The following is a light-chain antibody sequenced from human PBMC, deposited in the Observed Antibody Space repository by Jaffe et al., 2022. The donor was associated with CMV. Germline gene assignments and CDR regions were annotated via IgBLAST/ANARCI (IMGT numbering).Light chain of an antibody. Sequence: DIQMTQSPSSLSASVGDRVTITCRASQSISSYLNWYQQKPGKAPKLLIYAASSLESGVPARFSGSGSGTHFALTISSLQPGDFATYYCQQSYRTAQYTFGQGTKLEIK. J-gene: IGKJ2*01. CDR2: AAS. V-gene: IGKV1-39*01. CDR3: QQSYRTAQYT. CDR1: QSISSY.